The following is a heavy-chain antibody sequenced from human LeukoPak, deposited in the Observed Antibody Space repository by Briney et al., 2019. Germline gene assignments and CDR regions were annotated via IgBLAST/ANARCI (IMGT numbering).Heavy chain of an antibody. V-gene: IGHV4-4*07. J-gene: IGHJ3*02. D-gene: IGHD3-9*01. CDR3: ARVRTYYDILTGYSDNALDI. CDR1: GGSISSYS. Sequence: SETLSLTCTVSGGSISSYSWSWIRQPAGKGLEWIGRIYTSGSTNYNPSLKSRVTMSVDTSKNQLSLKLSSVTAADTAVYYCARVRTYYDILTGYSDNALDIWGQGTMVTVSS. CDR2: IYTSGST.